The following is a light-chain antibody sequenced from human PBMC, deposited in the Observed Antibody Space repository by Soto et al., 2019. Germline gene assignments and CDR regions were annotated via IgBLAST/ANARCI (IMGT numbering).Light chain of an antibody. CDR2: DAS. Sequence: EIVLTQSPVTLSLSPGDRAALSCRASQSVSTYLAWFQHKPGQAPRLLIYDASTRATGIPARFSGSGSGTDFTLTINSLEPEDFAVYYCQQRSNWPLTFGGGTKVDIK. CDR3: QQRSNWPLT. J-gene: IGKJ4*01. V-gene: IGKV3-11*01. CDR1: QSVSTY.